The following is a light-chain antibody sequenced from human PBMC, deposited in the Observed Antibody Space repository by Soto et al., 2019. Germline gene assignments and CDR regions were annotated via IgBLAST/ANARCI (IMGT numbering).Light chain of an antibody. Sequence: QSALTQPASVSGSPGQSITISCTGTSSDVGGYNYVSWYQQHPGKAPKLMIYEVSNRPSGVSNRFSGSKSGNTASLTISGLQAEDEADYYCSSYTSSSTLVFGTGTSHRP. CDR3: SSYTSSSTLV. CDR2: EVS. V-gene: IGLV2-14*01. J-gene: IGLJ1*01. CDR1: SSDVGGYNY.